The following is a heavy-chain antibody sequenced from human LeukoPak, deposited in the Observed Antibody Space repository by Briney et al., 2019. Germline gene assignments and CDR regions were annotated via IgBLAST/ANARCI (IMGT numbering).Heavy chain of an antibody. Sequence: SSETLSLTCTVSGDSISGYYWGWVRQPPGKGLEWIGYIYSGGNANYSPSLKSRVTMSVDTSKNQFSLKLNSVTAADTAVYYCARQGPLTTAVTTRTNPFDYWGQGTLVTVSS. CDR2: IYSGGNA. J-gene: IGHJ4*02. CDR1: GDSISGYY. V-gene: IGHV4-59*08. CDR3: ARQGPLTTAVTTRTNPFDY. D-gene: IGHD4-11*01.